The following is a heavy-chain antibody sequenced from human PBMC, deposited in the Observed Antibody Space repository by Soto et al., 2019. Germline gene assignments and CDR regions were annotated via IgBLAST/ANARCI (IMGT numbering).Heavy chain of an antibody. Sequence: QVQLQQWGAGLLKPSETLSLTCAVYGGSFSGYYWSWIRQPPGKGLEWIGEINHSGSTNYNPSLKSRVTISVDTSKNQFSLKLSSVTAADTAVYYCARGLRGGEYHYYYYYYYMDVWGKGTTVTVSS. J-gene: IGHJ6*03. CDR3: ARGLRGGEYHYYYYYYYMDV. CDR2: INHSGST. D-gene: IGHD6-6*01. V-gene: IGHV4-34*01. CDR1: GGSFSGYY.